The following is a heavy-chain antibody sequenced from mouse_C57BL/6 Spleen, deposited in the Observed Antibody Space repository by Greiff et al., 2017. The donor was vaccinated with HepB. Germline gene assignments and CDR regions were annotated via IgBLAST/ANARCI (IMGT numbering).Heavy chain of an antibody. CDR1: GYSITSGYY. Sequence: EVHLVESGPGLVKPSQSLSLTCSVTGYSITSGYYWNWIRQFPGNKLEWMGYISYDGSNNYNPSLKNRISITRDTSKNQFFLKLNSVTTEDTATYYCARGYDYDVGPWFAYWGQGTLVTVSA. D-gene: IGHD2-4*01. V-gene: IGHV3-6*01. J-gene: IGHJ3*01. CDR3: ARGYDYDVGPWFAY. CDR2: ISYDGSN.